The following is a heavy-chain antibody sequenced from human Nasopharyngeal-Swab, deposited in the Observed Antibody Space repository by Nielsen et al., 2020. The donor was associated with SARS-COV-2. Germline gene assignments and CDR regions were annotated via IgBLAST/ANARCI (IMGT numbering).Heavy chain of an antibody. J-gene: IGHJ4*02. Sequence: GSLRLSFTVSGGSISNYYWTWIRQPPGKGLEWIGYIYNSGSTTYNPSLKSRVTISGDTSKNQLSLRLTSVTAADTAVYYCARGMDYADPFDSWGQGSLVTVSS. CDR2: IYNSGST. CDR1: GGSISNYY. V-gene: IGHV4-59*01. D-gene: IGHD4-17*01. CDR3: ARGMDYADPFDS.